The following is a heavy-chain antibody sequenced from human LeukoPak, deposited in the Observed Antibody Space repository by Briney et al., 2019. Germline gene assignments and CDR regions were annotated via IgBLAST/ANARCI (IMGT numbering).Heavy chain of an antibody. J-gene: IGHJ4*02. CDR3: ARGYHDSSGYYHTSVY. CDR2: MNPNSGNT. Sequence: GASVKVSCKASGYTFTSYDINWVRQAAGQGLEWMGWMNPNSGNTGYAQKFQGRVTMTRNTSISTAFMELSSLRSEDTAVYYCARGYHDSSGYYHTSVYWGRGTLVTVSS. CDR1: GYTFTSYD. V-gene: IGHV1-8*01. D-gene: IGHD3-22*01.